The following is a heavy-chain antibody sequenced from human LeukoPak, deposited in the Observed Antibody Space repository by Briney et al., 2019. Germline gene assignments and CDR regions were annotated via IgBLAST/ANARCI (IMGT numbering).Heavy chain of an antibody. V-gene: IGHV1-69*13. CDR3: ARVGYYYDSSGYYLDY. J-gene: IGHJ4*02. Sequence: SVKVSCKASGYTFTSYGISWVRQAPGQGLEWMGGIIPIFGTANYAQKFQGRVTITADESTSTAYMELSSLRSEDTAVYYCARVGYYYDSSGYYLDYWGQGTLVTVSS. D-gene: IGHD3-22*01. CDR1: GYTFTSYG. CDR2: IIPIFGTA.